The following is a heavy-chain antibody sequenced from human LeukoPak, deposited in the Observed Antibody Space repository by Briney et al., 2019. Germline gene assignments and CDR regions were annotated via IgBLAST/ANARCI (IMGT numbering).Heavy chain of an antibody. V-gene: IGHV1-8*01. J-gene: IGHJ4*02. CDR1: GYTFTSYD. CDR3: ASEYDSSGY. Sequence: ASVKVSCKASGYTFTSYDINWVRQATGQGLEWMGWMNPNSNNTVYAQKFQGRVTMTRNTSISTAYMELSSLRSEDTAVYYCASEYDSSGYWGQGTLVTVSS. D-gene: IGHD3-22*01. CDR2: MNPNSNNT.